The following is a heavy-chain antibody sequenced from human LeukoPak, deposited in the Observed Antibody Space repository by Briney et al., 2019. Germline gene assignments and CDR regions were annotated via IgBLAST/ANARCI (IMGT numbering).Heavy chain of an antibody. CDR2: ITWHSGSM. D-gene: IGHD4-17*01. J-gene: IGHJ3*02. CDR1: GFNFDDYA. V-gene: IGHV3-9*01. CDR3: AKDRSDYGGYPPGAFDI. Sequence: GRSLRLSCAASGFNFDDYAMHWVRQAPGKGLEWVSGITWHSGSMGYADSVKGRFTISRDNSKNTLYLQMNSLRAEDTAVYYCAKDRSDYGGYPPGAFDIWGQGTMVTVSS.